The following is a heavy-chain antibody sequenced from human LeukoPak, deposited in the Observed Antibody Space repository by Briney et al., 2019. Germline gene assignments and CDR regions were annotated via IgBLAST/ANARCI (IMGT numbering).Heavy chain of an antibody. CDR2: IITLSSYK. CDR1: GFTFTDYS. Sequence: GGSLRLSCAASGFTFTDYSMTWVPQAPGKGLEAVSSIITLSSYKFYSDSLKGRFNISRDNAQNTLYLQMSSLNAEDTAVYYCARDGSGFYLHYYMDVWGRGTPVTVSS. J-gene: IGHJ6*03. CDR3: ARDGSGFYLHYYMDV. V-gene: IGHV3-21*01. D-gene: IGHD3-3*01.